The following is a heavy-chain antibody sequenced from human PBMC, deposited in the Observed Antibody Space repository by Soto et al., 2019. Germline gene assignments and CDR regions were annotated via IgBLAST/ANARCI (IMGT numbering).Heavy chain of an antibody. D-gene: IGHD6-19*01. J-gene: IGHJ4*02. V-gene: IGHV1-18*01. CDR3: ARVGGNGWFADY. Sequence: QVQLVQSGAEAKRPGASVKVSCKASGYIFPSYGVSWVRQAPGQGLEWVGWISAHDGSTNYAPNVQGRVTMITETSTSIAYMELRSLRPDDTAMYYCARVGGNGWFADYWGQGTLVTVSS. CDR2: ISAHDGST. CDR1: GYIFPSYG.